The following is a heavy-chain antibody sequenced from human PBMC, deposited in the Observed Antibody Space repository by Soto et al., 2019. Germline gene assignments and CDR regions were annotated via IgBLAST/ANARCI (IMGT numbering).Heavy chain of an antibody. CDR3: ASGYYYASFDY. Sequence: VAVISYDGSNKYYADSVKGRFTISRDNSKNTLYLQMNSLRAEDTAVYYCASGYYYASFDYWGQGTLVTVSS. CDR2: ISYDGSNK. V-gene: IGHV3-30*03. D-gene: IGHD3-22*01. J-gene: IGHJ4*02.